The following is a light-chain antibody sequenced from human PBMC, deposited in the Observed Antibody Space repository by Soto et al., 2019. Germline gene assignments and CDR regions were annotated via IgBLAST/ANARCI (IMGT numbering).Light chain of an antibody. CDR1: SSDVGGYNY. CDR3: SSYTISSTP. J-gene: IGLJ1*01. Sequence: QSVLTQPASVSGSPGQSITISCTGTSSDVGGYNYVSWYQQHPGKAPKLMIYDVSNRPPGVSNRFSGSKSGNTASLTISGLQAEDEADYYCSSYTISSTPFGTGTKVTVL. CDR2: DVS. V-gene: IGLV2-14*01.